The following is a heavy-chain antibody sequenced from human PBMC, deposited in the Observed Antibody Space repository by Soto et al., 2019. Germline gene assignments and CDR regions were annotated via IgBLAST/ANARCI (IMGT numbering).Heavy chain of an antibody. Sequence: SETLSLTCTVSGGSISSYYWSWIRQPPGKGLEWIGYIYYSGSTNYNPSLKSRVTISVDTSKNQFSLKLSSVTAADTAVYYCAGGYCSSSSCSSHDYWGQGTLVTVSS. D-gene: IGHD2-2*01. CDR2: IYYSGST. J-gene: IGHJ4*02. V-gene: IGHV4-59*01. CDR1: GGSISSYY. CDR3: AGGYCSSSSCSSHDY.